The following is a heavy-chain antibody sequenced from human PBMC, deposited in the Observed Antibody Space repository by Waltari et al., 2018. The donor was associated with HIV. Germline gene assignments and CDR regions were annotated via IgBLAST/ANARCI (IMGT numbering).Heavy chain of an antibody. V-gene: IGHV4-38-2*01. D-gene: IGHD5-12*01. J-gene: IGHJ4*02. CDR1: GYSIRSGFY. Sequence: QLLLQESGPGLVKPSETLSLICAVSGYSIRSGFYWGWIRQPPGKWLEWIGRSHHGGDIYYNPSLQSRVTISVDTSKNQVSLKLRSVTAADTAAYYCARARGHSYGSDEGFDYWGQGTLVTVSS. CDR2: SHHGGDI. CDR3: ARARGHSYGSDEGFDY.